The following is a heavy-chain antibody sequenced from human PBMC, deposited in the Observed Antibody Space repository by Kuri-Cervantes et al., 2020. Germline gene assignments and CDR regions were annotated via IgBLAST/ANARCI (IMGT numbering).Heavy chain of an antibody. Sequence: SETLSLTCAVSGYSISSGYYWGWIRQPPGKGLEWIGSIYHSGSTYYNPSLKSRVTISVDTSKNQFSLKLSSVTAADTAVYYCARMRAQGTSVVSVVVAATTAWFDPWGQGTLVTVSS. J-gene: IGHJ5*02. V-gene: IGHV4-38-2*01. D-gene: IGHD2-15*01. CDR1: GYSISSGYY. CDR2: IYHSGST. CDR3: ARMRAQGTSVVSVVVAATTAWFDP.